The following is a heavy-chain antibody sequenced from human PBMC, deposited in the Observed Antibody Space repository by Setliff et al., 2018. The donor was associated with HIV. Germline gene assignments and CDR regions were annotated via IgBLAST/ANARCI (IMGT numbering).Heavy chain of an antibody. CDR3: IFYYYGYPY. V-gene: IGHV3-15*01. CDR2: IKSKGDGETI. D-gene: IGHD3-10*01. J-gene: IGHJ4*02. CDR1: GFTFSSAW. Sequence: GGSLRLSCAASGFTFSSAWMSWVRQAPGRGLEWIGLIKSKGDGETIEYAAPVKGRFTVSRDDSKNSLYLQMNSLNTEDTATYYGIFYYYGYPYWGQGTLVTVSS.